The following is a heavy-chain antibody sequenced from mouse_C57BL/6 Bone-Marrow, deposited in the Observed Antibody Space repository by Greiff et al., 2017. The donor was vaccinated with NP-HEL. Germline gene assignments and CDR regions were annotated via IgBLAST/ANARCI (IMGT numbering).Heavy chain of an antibody. CDR3: ARYRDDGYYLYDMDY. V-gene: IGHV7-3*01. CDR1: GFTFTDYY. J-gene: IGHJ4*01. CDR2: IRNKANGYTT. D-gene: IGHD2-3*01. Sequence: EVMLVESGGGLVQPGGSLSLSCAASGFTFTDYYMSWVRQPPGKALEWLGFIRNKANGYTTEYSASVMGRITISRDNSPSILYLKMNAHGAEDSANYNCARYRDDGYYLYDMDYWGQGTSVTVSS.